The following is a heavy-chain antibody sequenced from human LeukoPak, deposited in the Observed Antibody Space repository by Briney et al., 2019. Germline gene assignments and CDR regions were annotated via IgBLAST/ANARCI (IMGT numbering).Heavy chain of an antibody. J-gene: IGHJ4*02. CDR3: ARDPKPNYDFWSGYFDY. CDR1: GYTFTSYY. Sequence: GASVKVSCKASGYTFTSYYMHWVRQAPGQGLEWMGIINPSGGSTSYAQKFQGRVTMTRDTSTSTVYMELSSLRSEDTAVYYCARDPKPNYDFWSGYFDYWGQGTLVTVSS. V-gene: IGHV1-46*01. CDR2: INPSGGST. D-gene: IGHD3-3*01.